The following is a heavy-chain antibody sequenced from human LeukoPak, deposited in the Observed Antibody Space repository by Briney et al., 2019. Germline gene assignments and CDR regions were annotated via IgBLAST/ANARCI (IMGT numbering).Heavy chain of an antibody. Sequence: GGSLRLSCAASGFTVSSNYMSWVRQAPGKGLEWVSDIYSRGSTYYADSVKRRFTISRHNSKNTRYLQMNSLRAEDTAVYYYARGIPFDYWGQGTLVTVSS. V-gene: IGHV3-53*04. CDR2: IYSRGST. J-gene: IGHJ4*02. CDR1: GFTVSSNY. CDR3: ARGIPFDY.